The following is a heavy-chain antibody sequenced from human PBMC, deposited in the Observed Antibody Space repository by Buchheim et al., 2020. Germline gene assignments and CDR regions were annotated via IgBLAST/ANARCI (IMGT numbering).Heavy chain of an antibody. Sequence: QVQLVESGGGLVKPGGSLRLSCAASGFNSSNYYMSWVRQAPGKGLEWVSYINHSGSDINYADSVKGRFTISRDNAKNSLYLQMHSLRVEDTTLYYCARVPDGVDYWGQGTL. J-gene: IGHJ4*02. D-gene: IGHD3-16*01. V-gene: IGHV3-11*01. CDR3: ARVPDGVDY. CDR2: INHSGSDI. CDR1: GFNSSNYY.